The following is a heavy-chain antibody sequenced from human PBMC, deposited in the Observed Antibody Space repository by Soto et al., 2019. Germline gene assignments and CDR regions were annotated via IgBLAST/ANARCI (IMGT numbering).Heavy chain of an antibody. CDR3: ARGTGWFDP. Sequence: QVQLQQWGAGLLKPSETLSLTCAVYGGSFSGYYWSWIRQPPGKGLEWIGEINHSGSTNYNPSLKSPVNRSVDTSKNQFSLKLSSVTAADTAVYYCARGTGWFDPWGQGTLVTVSS. CDR2: INHSGST. J-gene: IGHJ5*02. V-gene: IGHV4-34*01. CDR1: GGSFSGYY.